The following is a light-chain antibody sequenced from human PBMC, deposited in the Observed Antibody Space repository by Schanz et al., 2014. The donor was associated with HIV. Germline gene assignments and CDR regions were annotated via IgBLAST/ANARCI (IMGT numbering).Light chain of an antibody. CDR1: RSDIGGRS. CDR3: ATWDVTLNGPV. CDR2: NND. J-gene: IGLJ2*01. V-gene: IGLV1-44*01. Sequence: QSVLTQPPSASAAPGQRVTISCSGIRSDIGGRSVDWYRQRPGAAPKLVIHNNDQRPSGVPDRISGSKSGTSASLTITGLQSDDEADYYCATWDVTLNGPVFGGGTKVT.